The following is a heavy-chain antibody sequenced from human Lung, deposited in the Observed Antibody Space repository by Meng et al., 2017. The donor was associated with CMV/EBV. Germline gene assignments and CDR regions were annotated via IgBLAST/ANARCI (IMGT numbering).Heavy chain of an antibody. CDR2: ISAYNGST. D-gene: IGHD2-2*01. CDR3: ARVGHCSSTSCYRANWFDP. Sequence: LTSYGISWVRQGPGQGIEWMGWISAYNGSTNYAQKLQGRVTMTTDTSTSTDYMELRSLRSDDKAVYYCARVGHCSSTSCYRANWFDPWGQGTLVTVSS. V-gene: IGHV1-18*01. CDR1: LTSYG. J-gene: IGHJ5*02.